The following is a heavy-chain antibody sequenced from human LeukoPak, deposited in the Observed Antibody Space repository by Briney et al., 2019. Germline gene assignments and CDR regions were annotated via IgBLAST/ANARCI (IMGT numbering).Heavy chain of an antibody. V-gene: IGHV3-48*01. Sequence: GGSLRLSCAASGFTFSSYSMNWVRQAPGKGLEWVSYITYNSGTIYYTDSVKGRFTISRDNSKNTLYLQMNSLRAEDTAVYYCARDLGAMIAFDYWGQGTLVTVSS. CDR2: ITYNSGTI. CDR3: ARDLGAMIAFDY. CDR1: GFTFSSYS. J-gene: IGHJ4*02. D-gene: IGHD1-26*01.